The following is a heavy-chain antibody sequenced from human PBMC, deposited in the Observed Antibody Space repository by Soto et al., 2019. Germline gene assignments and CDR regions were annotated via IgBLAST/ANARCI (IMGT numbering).Heavy chain of an antibody. CDR2: IYDSGIA. J-gene: IGHJ5*02. V-gene: IGHV4-59*12. D-gene: IGHD6-13*01. CDR3: ARSSHKESWFDP. Sequence: SETLSLTCSVSGGAISSYFWSWIRQSPGKGLEWIGYIYDSGIARYNPSLNRRATMSADTSKNQFSLKVNSVTGADTAVYYWARSSHKESWFDPWGQGTLVTVSS. CDR1: GGAISSYF.